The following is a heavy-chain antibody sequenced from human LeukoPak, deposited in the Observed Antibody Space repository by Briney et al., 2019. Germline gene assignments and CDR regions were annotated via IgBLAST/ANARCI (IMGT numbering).Heavy chain of an antibody. CDR2: INPKSGGT. CDR3: ASGFSVSYYYDTSGYSDY. J-gene: IGHJ4*02. CDR1: GYTFTGYY. D-gene: IGHD3-22*01. V-gene: IGHV1-2*02. Sequence: ASVKVSCKTSGYTFTGYYIHWVRQAPGQGLEWMGWINPKSGGTNYAQKFQGRVTMTRDTSISTAYMELSRLRSDDTAVYYCASGFSVSYYYDTSGYSDYWGQGTLATVSS.